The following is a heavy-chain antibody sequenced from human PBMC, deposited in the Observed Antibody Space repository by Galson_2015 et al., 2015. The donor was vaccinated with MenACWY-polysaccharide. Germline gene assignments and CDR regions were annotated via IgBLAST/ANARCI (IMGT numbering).Heavy chain of an antibody. D-gene: IGHD1-14*01. V-gene: IGHV3-21*01. J-gene: IGHJ4*02. CDR3: ASRTRFRTGSGLEDF. CDR2: ISGSSSYI. CDR1: GFTFSTYS. Sequence: SLRLSCAGSGFTFSTYSMIWVRQAPGKGLEWVSAISGSSSYIYYADSVKGRFTISRDNAKNSLYLQMNSLRAEDTAVYYCASRTRFRTGSGLEDFWGQGTLVAVSS.